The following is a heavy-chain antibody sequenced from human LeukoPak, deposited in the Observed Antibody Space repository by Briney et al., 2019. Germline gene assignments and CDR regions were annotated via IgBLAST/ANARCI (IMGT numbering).Heavy chain of an antibody. V-gene: IGHV3-7*01. Sequence: GGSLRLSCAASGFTFSRYWMSWVRQAPGKGLEWVVNIKQDGSEKYYVDSVKGRFTISRDNAKNSLYLQMNSLRAEDTAVYYCARDLVGDSDYWGQGTLVTVSS. CDR2: IKQDGSEK. CDR3: ARDLVGDSDY. CDR1: GFTFSRYW. J-gene: IGHJ4*02. D-gene: IGHD1-26*01.